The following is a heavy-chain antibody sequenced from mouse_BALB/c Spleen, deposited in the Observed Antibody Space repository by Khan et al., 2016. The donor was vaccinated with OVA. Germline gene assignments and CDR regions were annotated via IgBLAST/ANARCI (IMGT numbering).Heavy chain of an antibody. CDR1: GFTFSSYT. Sequence: EVELVESGGDFVQPGGSLKLSCAASGFTFSSYTMSWVRQTPEKRLEWVAFISTGGGRRYYPDTVKGRFTISSDNAKNILYLQMSSLKSEDTSMYYCARPSTTEDDYIMDYGGQGASVTVSS. CDR3: ARPSTTEDDYIMDY. J-gene: IGHJ4*01. CDR2: ISTGGGRR. V-gene: IGHV5-12-2*01. D-gene: IGHD2-1*01.